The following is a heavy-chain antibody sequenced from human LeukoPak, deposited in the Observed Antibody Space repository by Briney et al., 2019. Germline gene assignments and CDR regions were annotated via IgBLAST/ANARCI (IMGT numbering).Heavy chain of an antibody. CDR1: GFTFDDYA. Sequence: PGGSLRLSCAASGFTFDDYAMPSVRQAPGKGLEWVSGIGWNCGSIGYADSVKGRFTIYRDNAKNSLYLQMNSLRAEDTALYYCAKEDRRGRHFDYWGQGTLVTVSS. CDR3: AKEDRRGRHFDY. J-gene: IGHJ4*02. V-gene: IGHV3-9*01. D-gene: IGHD3-16*01. CDR2: IGWNCGSI.